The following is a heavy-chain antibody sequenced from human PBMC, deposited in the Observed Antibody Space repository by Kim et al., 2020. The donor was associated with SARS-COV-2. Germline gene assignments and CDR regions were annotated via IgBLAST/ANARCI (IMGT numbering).Heavy chain of an antibody. D-gene: IGHD3-22*01. CDR2: ISGIDVTT. J-gene: IGHJ4*02. CDR3: AKSSQTYYYWVYY. Sequence: GGSLRLSCAASGFTFSNFAMTWVRQAPGKGLEWVSTISGIDVTTPYADSVKGRFTISRDNSKNTLYLQMNSLRTDDTAVYYCAKSSQTYYYWVYYWGQG. V-gene: IGHV3-23*01. CDR1: GFTFSNFA.